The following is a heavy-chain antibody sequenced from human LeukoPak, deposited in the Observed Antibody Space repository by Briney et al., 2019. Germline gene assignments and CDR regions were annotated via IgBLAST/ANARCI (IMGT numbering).Heavy chain of an antibody. J-gene: IGHJ4*02. CDR1: GYTFTGYY. V-gene: IGHV1-2*04. CDR2: INPNSGGT. Sequence: ASVKVSCKASGYTFTGYYMHWVRQAPGQGLEWMGWINPNSGGTNYAQKFQGWVTMTRDTSISTAYMELSRLRSDDTAVYYCARDLGVATIGGFDYWSQGTLVTVSS. D-gene: IGHD5-12*01. CDR3: ARDLGVATIGGFDY.